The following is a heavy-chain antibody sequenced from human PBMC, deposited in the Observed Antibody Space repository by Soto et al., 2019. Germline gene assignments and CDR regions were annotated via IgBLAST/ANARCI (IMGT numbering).Heavy chain of an antibody. J-gene: IGHJ4*02. CDR3: VRGGYTHGHETLDY. V-gene: IGHV4-31*02. D-gene: IGHD5-18*01. CDR2: IYNNGRT. Sequence: SETLSVTSTVSCDSMSIDNFYWTWMRQLPGAGPEWIGYIYNNGRTDYNPSLKSQLSISVDTSKSHLLLSLTSVTAAAMALYYRVRGGYTHGHETLDYSGQGTQVTGS. CDR1: CDSMSIDNFY.